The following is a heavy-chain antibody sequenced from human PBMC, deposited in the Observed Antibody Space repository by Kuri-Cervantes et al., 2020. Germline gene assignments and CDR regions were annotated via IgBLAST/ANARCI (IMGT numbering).Heavy chain of an antibody. D-gene: IGHD6-13*01. CDR3: ARDRVAAGPYFDY. CDR2: ISAYNGNT. J-gene: IGHJ4*02. CDR1: GGTFSSYT. V-gene: IGHV1-18*01. Sequence: ASVKVSCKASGGTFSSYTISWVRQAPGQGLEWMGWISAYNGNTNYAQKLQGRVTMTTDTSTSTAYMELSSLRSEDTAVYYCARDRVAAGPYFDYWGQGTLVTVSS.